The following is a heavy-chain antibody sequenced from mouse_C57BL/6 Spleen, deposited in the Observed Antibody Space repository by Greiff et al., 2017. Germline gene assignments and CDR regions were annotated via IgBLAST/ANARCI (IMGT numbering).Heavy chain of an antibody. D-gene: IGHD2-5*01. CDR1: GFTFSSYA. Sequence: EVQLVESGGGLVKPGGSLKLSCAASGFTFSSYAMSWVRQTPEKRLEWVATISDGGSYTYYPDNVKGRFTISRDNAKNNLYLQMSHLKSEDTAMYYCARGSNYFAYWGQGTLVTVSA. CDR3: ARGSNYFAY. V-gene: IGHV5-4*01. J-gene: IGHJ3*01. CDR2: ISDGGSYT.